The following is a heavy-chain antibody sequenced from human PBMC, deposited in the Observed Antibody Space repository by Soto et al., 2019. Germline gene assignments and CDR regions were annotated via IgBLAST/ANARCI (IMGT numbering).Heavy chain of an antibody. CDR2: LLRSGSSA. V-gene: IGHV3-23*01. Sequence: VQLLESGGGLVQPGGSLRLSCAASGFTFRNYAMTWARQAPGKGLEWVSSLLRSGSSAYYADSVRGRFTISSDTSANSLYLQMDNLIAEDTAIYYCAKDAISGDGIWLMDSWGQGTVVTVSS. CDR1: GFTFRNYA. CDR3: AKDAISGDGIWLMDS. J-gene: IGHJ5*02. D-gene: IGHD4-17*01.